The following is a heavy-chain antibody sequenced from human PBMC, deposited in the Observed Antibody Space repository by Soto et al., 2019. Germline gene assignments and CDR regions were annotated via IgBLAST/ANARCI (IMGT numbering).Heavy chain of an antibody. CDR3: TRANYFDY. V-gene: IGHV4-59*08. CDR1: GGSINSHY. J-gene: IGHJ4*02. CDR2: IYYTGST. Sequence: QVQLQESGPGLVKPSGTLSLTCTVSGGSINSHYWSWFRQPPGMGLEWIGDIYYTGSTNYNPSLKSRVTISVDKSKIKFSLKLSSVTAADTAVYYCTRANYFDYWVQGTLVIVSS. D-gene: IGHD2-8*01.